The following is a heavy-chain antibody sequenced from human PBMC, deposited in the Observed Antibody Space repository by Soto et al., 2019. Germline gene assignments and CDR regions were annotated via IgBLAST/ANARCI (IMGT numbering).Heavy chain of an antibody. CDR1: GFTFSLYS. D-gene: IGHD3-22*01. Sequence: GGSLRLSCAASGFTFSLYSMIWVRQAPGKGLEWVASITSSSSYIYYEDSLKGRFTISRDNAKNSLFLQLDSLRAEDTAVYFCVRARSTDSRPDYWGQGTLVTVSS. CDR2: ITSSSSYI. CDR3: VRARSTDSRPDY. V-gene: IGHV3-21*01. J-gene: IGHJ4*02.